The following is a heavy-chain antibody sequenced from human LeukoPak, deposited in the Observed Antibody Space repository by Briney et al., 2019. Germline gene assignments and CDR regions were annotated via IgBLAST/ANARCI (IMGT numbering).Heavy chain of an antibody. V-gene: IGHV4-59*01. CDR3: ARASGYSYGPDY. D-gene: IGHD5-18*01. Sequence: SETLSLTCTVSGGSISSYYWSWIRQPPGKGLEWIGYIYYSGSTNYNPSPKSRVTISVDTSKNQFSLKLSSVTAADTAVYYCARASGYSYGPDYWGQGTLSPSPQ. CDR1: GGSISSYY. CDR2: IYYSGST. J-gene: IGHJ4*02.